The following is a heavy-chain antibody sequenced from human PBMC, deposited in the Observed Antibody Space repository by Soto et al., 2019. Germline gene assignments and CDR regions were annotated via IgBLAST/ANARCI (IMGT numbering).Heavy chain of an antibody. CDR2: LTSRGTT. J-gene: IGHJ4*02. D-gene: IGHD2-15*01. Sequence: EVQLLESGGGLVQPGGSLRLSCAASGFSFSDYSMTWVRQAPGRGLEWVSTLTSRGTTFYADSVKGRFTISRDNSKNTVSLQMHRLRTQETALYYCAKRATTVPTPGNYFDCWGQGTLVTVSS. V-gene: IGHV3-23*01. CDR1: GFSFSDYS. CDR3: AKRATTVPTPGNYFDC.